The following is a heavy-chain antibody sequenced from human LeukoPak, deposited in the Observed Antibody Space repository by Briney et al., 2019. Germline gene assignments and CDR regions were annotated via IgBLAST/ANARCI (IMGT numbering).Heavy chain of an antibody. CDR3: ARDGRSYGGWFDI. J-gene: IGHJ3*02. V-gene: IGHV3-72*01. Sequence: PGGSLRLSCAASGFTFSDHCMDWVRQAPGKGLEWVGRIRNKANSYTTEYAASVKGRFTISRDDSKNSLYLQMNSLKTEDTAVYYCARDGRSYGGWFDIWGQGTMVTVSS. CDR2: IRNKANSYTT. D-gene: IGHD4-23*01. CDR1: GFTFSDHC.